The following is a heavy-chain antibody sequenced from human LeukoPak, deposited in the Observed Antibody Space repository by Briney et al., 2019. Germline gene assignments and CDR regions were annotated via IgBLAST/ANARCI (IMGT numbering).Heavy chain of an antibody. CDR1: GFTFGSYA. V-gene: IGHV3-23*01. Sequence: PGGSLRLSCAASGFTFGSYAMSWVRQAPGKGLEWVSAISGSGGSTYYADSVKGRFTISRDNSKNTLYLQMNSLRAEDTAVYYCAKSGGSRINPFDYWGQGTLVTVSS. CDR2: ISGSGGST. D-gene: IGHD3-10*01. CDR3: AKSGGSRINPFDY. J-gene: IGHJ4*02.